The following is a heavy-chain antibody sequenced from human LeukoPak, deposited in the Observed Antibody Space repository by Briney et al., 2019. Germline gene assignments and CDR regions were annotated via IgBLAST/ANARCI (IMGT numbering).Heavy chain of an antibody. V-gene: IGHV4-4*07. CDR2: IYTSGST. J-gene: IGHJ6*03. CDR3: ASGPFPGYYYYYYYMDV. Sequence: SETLSLTCTVSGGSISSYYWSWIRQPAGKGLEWIGRIYTSGSTNYNPSLKSRVTMSVDTSKNQFFLKLSSVTAADTAVYYCASGPFPGYYYYYYYMDVWGKGTTVTVSS. D-gene: IGHD5-18*01. CDR1: GGSISSYY.